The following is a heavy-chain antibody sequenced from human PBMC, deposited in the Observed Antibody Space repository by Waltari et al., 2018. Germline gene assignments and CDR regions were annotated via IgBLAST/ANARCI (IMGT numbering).Heavy chain of an antibody. J-gene: IGHJ5*02. Sequence: SSDGQPPRGGLKWIVQVRTTVKTSYNPSLDSRVTISMDTSARRFSLTLTSVSAADTAIYFCARERGRGLYLDTWGQGTLVTVSP. D-gene: IGHD2-15*01. V-gene: IGHV4-4*01. CDR2: VRTTVKT. CDR3: ARERGRGLYLDT.